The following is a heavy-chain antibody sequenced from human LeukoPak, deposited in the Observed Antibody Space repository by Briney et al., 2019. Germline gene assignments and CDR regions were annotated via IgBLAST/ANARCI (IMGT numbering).Heavy chain of an antibody. CDR3: AKDRSEYTAAGIFD. J-gene: IGHJ4*02. D-gene: IGHD6-13*01. Sequence: GGSLRLSCAASGFTFSDYYMSWIRQAPGKGLEWASYISSSGSTIYYADSVKGRFTISRDNSKNTLYLQMNSLRAEDTAVYYFAKDRSEYTAAGIFDWGQGTLVTVSS. CDR2: ISSSGSTI. V-gene: IGHV3-11*01. CDR1: GFTFSDYY.